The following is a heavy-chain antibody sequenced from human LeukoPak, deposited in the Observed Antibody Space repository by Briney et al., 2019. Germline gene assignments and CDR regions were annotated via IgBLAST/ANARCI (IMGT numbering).Heavy chain of an antibody. CDR1: GFIFSDYG. V-gene: IGHV3-23*01. D-gene: IGHD2-21*02. J-gene: IGHJ4*02. CDR3: SKEGSDDYYFDY. Sequence: GGSMRLSCAASGFIFSDYGMSWARQAPGKGLEWVSVISSTGGNTYYADSVKGRFTISRDNSKNTVYLQMNSLRAEDTALYYCSKEGSDDYYFDYWGQGTLLTVSS. CDR2: ISSTGGNT.